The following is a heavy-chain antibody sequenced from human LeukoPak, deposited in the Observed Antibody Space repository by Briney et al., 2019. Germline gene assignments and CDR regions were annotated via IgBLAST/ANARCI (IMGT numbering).Heavy chain of an antibody. Sequence: SVKVSCKASGGTFSSYAVSWVRQAPGHGREWMGGINPIFVTANYAQKFQGRVTITADKSTSTAYMELSGLRSEDTAVYYCARASARTIVTDAFDIWGQGTMVTVSS. CDR2: INPIFVTA. J-gene: IGHJ3*02. CDR1: GGTFSSYA. CDR3: ARASARTIVTDAFDI. D-gene: IGHD3-16*02. V-gene: IGHV1-69*06.